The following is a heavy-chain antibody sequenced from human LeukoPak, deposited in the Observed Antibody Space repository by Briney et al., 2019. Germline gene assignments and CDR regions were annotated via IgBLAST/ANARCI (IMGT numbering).Heavy chain of an antibody. CDR1: GGSISSSSYY. V-gene: IGHV4-39*01. CDR3: ASPDFWSGYYTDDAFDI. J-gene: IGHJ3*02. Sequence: SETLSLTCTVSGGSISSSSYYWGWIRQPPGKGLEWIGSIYYSGSTYYNPSLKSRVTISVDTSKNQFSLKLSSVTAADTAVYYCASPDFWSGYYTDDAFDIWGQGTMVTVSS. CDR2: IYYSGST. D-gene: IGHD3-3*01.